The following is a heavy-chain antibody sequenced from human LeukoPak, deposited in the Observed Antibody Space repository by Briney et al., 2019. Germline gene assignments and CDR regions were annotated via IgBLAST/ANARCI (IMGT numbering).Heavy chain of an antibody. Sequence: GRSLRLSCAASGFTFDDYAMHWVRQAPGKGLEWVSGISWNSGSIGYADSVKGRFTISRDNAKNALYLQMVSLRAEDTALYYCAKDITRAVACTTWDYYSMDVWGQGTTVTVSS. D-gene: IGHD6-19*01. J-gene: IGHJ6*02. CDR2: ISWNSGSI. CDR1: GFTFDDYA. CDR3: AKDITRAVACTTWDYYSMDV. V-gene: IGHV3-9*01.